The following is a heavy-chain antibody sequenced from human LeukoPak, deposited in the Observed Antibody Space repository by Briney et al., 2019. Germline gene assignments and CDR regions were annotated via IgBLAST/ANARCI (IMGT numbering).Heavy chain of an antibody. CDR3: ARGRLRLTGYYNGVSRFDP. CDR1: GGSFSGYY. CDR2: INHSGST. V-gene: IGHV4-34*01. J-gene: IGHJ5*02. D-gene: IGHD3-9*01. Sequence: SETLSLTCAVYGGSFSGYYWSWIRQPPGKGLEWIGEINHSGSTNYNPSLKSRVTISVDTSKNQFSLKLSSVTAADTAVYYCARGRLRLTGYYNGVSRFDPWGQGTLVTVSS.